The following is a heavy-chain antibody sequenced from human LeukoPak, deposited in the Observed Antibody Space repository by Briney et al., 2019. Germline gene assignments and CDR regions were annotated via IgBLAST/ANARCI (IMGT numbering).Heavy chain of an antibody. V-gene: IGHV3-21*01. CDR3: VSYGTLRDGYNYNYYYHMEV. CDR1: GFTFSTYS. J-gene: IGHJ6*03. Sequence: GGSLCLSCAASGFTFSTYSRNWVRQAPGKGLEWVSSISTNNGNNYYVDPVRGRSTSSRDNAKKSPYLRSNIPRAEHTAEYYCVSYGTLRDGYNYNYYYHMEVWGKGTTVTVSS. CDR2: ISTNNGNN. D-gene: IGHD5-24*01.